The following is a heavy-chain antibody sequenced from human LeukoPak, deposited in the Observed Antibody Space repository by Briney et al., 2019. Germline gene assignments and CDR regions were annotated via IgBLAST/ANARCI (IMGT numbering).Heavy chain of an antibody. CDR3: ARSDCFDS. CDR1: GFTISSSC. Sequence: GGSLRLSCEASGFTISSSCMRCVRQVPGKGLVWVSHINSAGGSTSYADSVKGRFTISRDNAKNTLYLQMNSLRAEDPAVYYFARSDCFDSWGQGTLVTVSS. CDR2: INSAGGST. V-gene: IGHV3-74*01. J-gene: IGHJ4*02.